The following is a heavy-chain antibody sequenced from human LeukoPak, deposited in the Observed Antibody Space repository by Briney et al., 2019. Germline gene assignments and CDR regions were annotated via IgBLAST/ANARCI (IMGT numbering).Heavy chain of an antibody. J-gene: IGHJ4*02. Sequence: PGGSLRLSCAASGFTFSTYEMNWVRQAPGKGLEWIAHITGSSSIIYYADSVKGRFTISRDNAKNSLYLQMNSLRAEDTAVYYCARDFVVATAPLEGYWGQGTPVTVSS. CDR2: ITGSSSII. CDR1: GFTFSTYE. CDR3: ARDFVVATAPLEGY. D-gene: IGHD2-21*01. V-gene: IGHV3-48*03.